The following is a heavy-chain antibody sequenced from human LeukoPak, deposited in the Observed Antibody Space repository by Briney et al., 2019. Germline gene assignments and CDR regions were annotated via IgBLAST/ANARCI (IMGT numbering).Heavy chain of an antibody. V-gene: IGHV1-2*02. Sequence: ASVKVSCKASGYTFTGYYMHWVRQAPGQGLEWMGWINPNSGGTNYAQKFQGRVTMTRDTSISTAYMELSRLRSDDTAVYYCAAYCGGDCYSNRFNYWGQGTLVTVSS. J-gene: IGHJ4*02. CDR3: AAYCGGDCYSNRFNY. CDR2: INPNSGGT. CDR1: GYTFTGYY. D-gene: IGHD2-21*02.